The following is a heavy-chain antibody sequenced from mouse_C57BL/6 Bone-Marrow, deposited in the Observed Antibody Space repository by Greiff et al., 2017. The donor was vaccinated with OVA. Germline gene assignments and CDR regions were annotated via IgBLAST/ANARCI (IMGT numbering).Heavy chain of an antibody. CDR3: AGYYGSQYYFDY. Sequence: HSFPELVKPGASVKISCKASGYSFTGYYMNWVKQSPEKSLEWIGEINPSTGGTTYNQKFKAKATLTVDKSSSTAYMQLKSLTSEDSAVYDCAGYYGSQYYFDYWGQGTTLTVSS. CDR1: GYSFTGYY. CDR2: INPSTGGT. V-gene: IGHV1-42*01. J-gene: IGHJ2*01. D-gene: IGHD1-1*01.